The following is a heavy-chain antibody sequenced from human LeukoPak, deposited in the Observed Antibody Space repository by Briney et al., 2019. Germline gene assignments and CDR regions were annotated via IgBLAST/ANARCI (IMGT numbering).Heavy chain of an antibody. CDR2: IRYDGSNK. J-gene: IGHJ6*03. V-gene: IGHV3-30*02. CDR1: GFTFSSYG. Sequence: PGGSLRLSCAASGFTFSSYGMHWVRQAPGKRLEWVAFIRYDGSNKYYADSVKGRFTISRDNSKNTLYLQMNSLRAEDTAVYYCAKDLYCSGGSCYSSHMDVWGKGTTVTVSS. CDR3: AKDLYCSGGSCYSSHMDV. D-gene: IGHD2-15*01.